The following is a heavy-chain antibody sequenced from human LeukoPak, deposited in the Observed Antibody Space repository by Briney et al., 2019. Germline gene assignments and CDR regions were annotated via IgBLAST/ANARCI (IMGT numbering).Heavy chain of an antibody. CDR3: TRGSIAYYYMDV. D-gene: IGHD3-22*01. Sequence: SETLSLTCTVSGYSISSGYYWGWIRQPPGKGLEWIGSIYYSGSTYYNPSLKSRVTISVDTSKNQFSLKLSSVTAADTAVYYCTRGSIAYYYMDVWGKGTTVTISS. CDR1: GYSISSGYY. J-gene: IGHJ6*03. CDR2: IYYSGST. V-gene: IGHV4-38-2*02.